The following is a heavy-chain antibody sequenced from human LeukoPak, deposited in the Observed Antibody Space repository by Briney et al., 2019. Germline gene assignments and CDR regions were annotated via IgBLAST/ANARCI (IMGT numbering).Heavy chain of an antibody. D-gene: IGHD3-3*01. V-gene: IGHV4-39*01. J-gene: IGHJ4*02. CDR3: ARNYDFWSGYYIFDY. CDR1: GGSISSSSYY. CDR2: IYYSGST. Sequence: PSETLSLTCTVSGGSISSSSYYWGWIRQPPGKGLEWIGSIYYSGSTYYNPSLKSRVTISVDTSKNQFSLKLSSVTAADTAVYYCARNYDFWSGYYIFDYWGQGTLVTVSS.